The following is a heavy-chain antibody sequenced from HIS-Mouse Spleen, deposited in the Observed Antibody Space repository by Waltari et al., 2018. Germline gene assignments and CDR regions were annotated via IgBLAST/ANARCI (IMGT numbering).Heavy chain of an antibody. Sequence: EVQLVESGGGLVQPGGSLRLSCAASGFTFSSYSMNWGRQAPGNGLELVSYISSSSSTIYYADSVKGLLTISRDNAKNSLYLQMNSLRAEDTAVYYCARELGSGFDYWGQGTLVTVSS. J-gene: IGHJ4*02. CDR2: ISSSSSTI. CDR3: ARELGSGFDY. V-gene: IGHV3-48*01. D-gene: IGHD7-27*01. CDR1: GFTFSSYS.